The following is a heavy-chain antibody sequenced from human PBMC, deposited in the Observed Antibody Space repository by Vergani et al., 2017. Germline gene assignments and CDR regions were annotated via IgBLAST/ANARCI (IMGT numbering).Heavy chain of an antibody. CDR3: ARTLLFGELFLWWFAS. V-gene: IGHV6-1*01. CDR2: TYYMSKWYN. D-gene: IGHD3-10*01. J-gene: IGHJ5*01. Sequence: QVQLQKSGPGLVKPSQTLSPTCAISGDSVSTNSAAWNWIRQSPSRGLEWLGKTYYMSKWYNDYAVSVQSRITINPVKSKQQFSLKLNSVTPEDTAVYYCARTLLFGELFLWWFASWGQGTLVTVSS. CDR1: GDSVSTNSAA.